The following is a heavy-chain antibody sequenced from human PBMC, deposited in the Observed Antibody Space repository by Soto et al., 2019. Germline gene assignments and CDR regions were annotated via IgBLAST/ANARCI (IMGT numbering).Heavy chain of an antibody. CDR3: ARSRTGWFDP. Sequence: ASVKVSCKASGYTFTSYYMHWVRQAPGQGLEWMGIINPSGGSTSYAQKFQGRVTMIRDTSTSTVYMELSSLRSEDTGVYYCARSRTGWFDPWGQGTLVTVSS. V-gene: IGHV1-46*03. J-gene: IGHJ5*02. CDR1: GYTFTSYY. CDR2: INPSGGST.